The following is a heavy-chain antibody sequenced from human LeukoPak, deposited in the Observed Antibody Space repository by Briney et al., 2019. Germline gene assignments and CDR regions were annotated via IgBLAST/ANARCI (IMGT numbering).Heavy chain of an antibody. J-gene: IGHJ4*02. Sequence: SVKVSFKASGGTFSSYAISWVRQAPGQGLEWMGGIIPIFGTANYAQKFQGRVTITTDESTSSAYMELSSLRSEDTAVYYCARESGHYDFWSGYYTGCFDYWGQGTLVTVSS. CDR2: IIPIFGTA. CDR1: GGTFSSYA. V-gene: IGHV1-69*05. D-gene: IGHD3-3*01. CDR3: ARESGHYDFWSGYYTGCFDY.